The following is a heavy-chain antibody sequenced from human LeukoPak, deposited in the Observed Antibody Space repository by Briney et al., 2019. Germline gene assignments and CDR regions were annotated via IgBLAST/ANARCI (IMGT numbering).Heavy chain of an antibody. J-gene: IGHJ2*01. Sequence: SETLSLTCTVSGGSISGDYWSWIRQPAGKGLEWIGRIYTSGSTNYNPSLKSRVTMSVDTSKNQFSLKLSSVTAADTAVYYCARGAAAGFTDWYFDLWGRGTLVTVSS. V-gene: IGHV4-4*07. D-gene: IGHD6-13*01. CDR2: IYTSGST. CDR3: ARGAAAGFTDWYFDL. CDR1: GGSISGDY.